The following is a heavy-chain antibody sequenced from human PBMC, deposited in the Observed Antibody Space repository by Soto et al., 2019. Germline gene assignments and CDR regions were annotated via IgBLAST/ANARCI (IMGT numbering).Heavy chain of an antibody. Sequence: ASVKVSCKASGHTFTRYVIHWVRRAPGQRPEWMGWINAGNGHTKYSQKFQDRVTITRDTSASTAYMELSSLRSEDTAVYHCATDPAPFSGINDSHFDYWGRGNLVTVSS. J-gene: IGHJ4*02. V-gene: IGHV1-3*01. CDR2: INAGNGHT. CDR1: GHTFTRYV. D-gene: IGHD3-10*01. CDR3: ATDPAPFSGINDSHFDY.